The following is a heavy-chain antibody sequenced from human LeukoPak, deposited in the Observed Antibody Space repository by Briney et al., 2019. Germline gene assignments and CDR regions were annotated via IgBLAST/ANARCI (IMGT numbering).Heavy chain of an antibody. CDR1: GFTFSSYW. CDR3: ARSPGRGILTGYYYYFDY. CDR2: IKQDGSEE. V-gene: IGHV3-7*01. D-gene: IGHD3-9*01. J-gene: IGHJ4*02. Sequence: SGGSLRLSCAASGFTFSSYWMSWVRQAPGKGLEWVANIKQDGSEEYYVDSVKGRFTISRDNAKNSLYLQMNSLRAEDTAVYYCARSPGRGILTGYYYYFDYWGQGTLVTVSS.